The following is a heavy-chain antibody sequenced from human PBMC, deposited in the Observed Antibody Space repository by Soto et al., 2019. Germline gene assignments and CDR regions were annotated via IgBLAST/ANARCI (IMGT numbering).Heavy chain of an antibody. CDR2: IYYSGIT. J-gene: IGHJ6*02. Sequence: QLQLQESGPGLVKPSETLSLTCTVSGGSISSSSYYWGWIRQPPGKGLEWIGSIYYSGITYYNPSLKSRVTISVDTSKDQFSLKLSSVTAADTAVYYCARHIDCSGGSCYLYYYYGMDVWGQGTTVTVSS. CDR3: ARHIDCSGGSCYLYYYYGMDV. V-gene: IGHV4-39*01. CDR1: GGSISSSSYY. D-gene: IGHD2-15*01.